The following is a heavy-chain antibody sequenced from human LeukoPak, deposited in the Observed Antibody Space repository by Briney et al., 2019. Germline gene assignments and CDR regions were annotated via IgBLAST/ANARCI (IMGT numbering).Heavy chain of an antibody. V-gene: IGHV3-30-3*01. Sequence: GRSLRLSCAASGFTFSSCAMHWVRQAPGKGLEWVAVISYDGSNKYYADSVKGRFTISRDNSKNTLYLQMNSLRAEDTAVYYCARDFDYWGQGTLVTVSS. CDR2: ISYDGSNK. CDR1: GFTFSSCA. J-gene: IGHJ4*02. CDR3: ARDFDY.